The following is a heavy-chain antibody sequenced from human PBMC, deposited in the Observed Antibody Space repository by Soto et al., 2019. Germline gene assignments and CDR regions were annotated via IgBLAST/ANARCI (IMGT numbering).Heavy chain of an antibody. V-gene: IGHV2-5*02. D-gene: IGHD2-2*01. Sequence: SGPTLVNPTHTLTLTCTFSGFSVSTSLVVVGWILQPPGKYLECLALIYWDDDKRYSPSLPSRLTITKDTSKNEVVLTMTNMDPLDTATYYCPDRGQGLRVFSMDALDVWGQGTMVIVAS. CDR2: IYWDDDK. J-gene: IGHJ3*01. CDR3: PDRGQGLRVFSMDALDV. CDR1: GFSVSTSLVV.